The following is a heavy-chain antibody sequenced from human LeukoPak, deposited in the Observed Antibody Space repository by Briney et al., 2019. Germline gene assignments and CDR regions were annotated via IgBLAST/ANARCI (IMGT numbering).Heavy chain of an antibody. Sequence: GGTLRLSCAASGFTFSSYGMSWVRQAPGKGLEWVSGINWNGGSTGYADSVKGRFTISRDNAKNTLYLQMNSLRADDTAVYYCARSRWLDAFDYWGQGTLVTVSS. J-gene: IGHJ4*02. D-gene: IGHD6-19*01. CDR1: GFTFSSYG. V-gene: IGHV3-20*04. CDR2: INWNGGST. CDR3: ARSRWLDAFDY.